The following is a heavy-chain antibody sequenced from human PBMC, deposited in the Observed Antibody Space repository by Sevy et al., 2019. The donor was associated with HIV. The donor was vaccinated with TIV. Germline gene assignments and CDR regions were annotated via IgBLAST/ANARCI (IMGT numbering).Heavy chain of an antibody. D-gene: IGHD2-8*01. Sequence: GGSLRLSCVASGFTFNKYSMSWVRQAPGKGLERVSTLSFGCGQINYADSVKGRFTISRDNSKNSFYLQMDNLRVEDTALYYCAREGCSRPHDYWGQGTRVTVSS. V-gene: IGHV3-23*01. J-gene: IGHJ4*02. CDR3: AREGCSRPHDY. CDR1: GFTFNKYS. CDR2: LSFGCGQI.